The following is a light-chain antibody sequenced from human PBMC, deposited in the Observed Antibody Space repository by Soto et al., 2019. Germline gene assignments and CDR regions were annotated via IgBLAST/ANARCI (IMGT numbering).Light chain of an antibody. Sequence: AIQLTQSPSSLSASVGDTVTITCRASQGISNALAWYQQIPGKPPKLLIYDASTLESGVPSRFSGSGSGTDFTLTISSLQAGDFATYYCRQFNGFPTFGQGTRLEIQ. J-gene: IGKJ5*01. CDR1: QGISNA. V-gene: IGKV1-13*02. CDR2: DAS. CDR3: RQFNGFPT.